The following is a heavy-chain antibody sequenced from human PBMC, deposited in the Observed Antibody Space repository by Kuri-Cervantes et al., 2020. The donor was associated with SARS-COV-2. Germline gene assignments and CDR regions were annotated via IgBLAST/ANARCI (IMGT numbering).Heavy chain of an antibody. Sequence: ASVKVSCKASGYTFTSYDINWVRQATGQGLEWMGWISAYNGNTNYAQKLQGRVTMTRDTSISTAYMELSRLRSDDTAVYYCARDHPDSGSYSHWGQGPLVTVSS. CDR3: ARDHPDSGSYSH. CDR2: ISAYNGNT. V-gene: IGHV1-18*01. J-gene: IGHJ4*02. D-gene: IGHD1-26*01. CDR1: GYTFTSYD.